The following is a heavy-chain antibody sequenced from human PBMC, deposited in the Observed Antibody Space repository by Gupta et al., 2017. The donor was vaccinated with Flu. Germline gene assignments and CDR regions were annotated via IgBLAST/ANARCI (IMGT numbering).Heavy chain of an antibody. CDR2: IIPIFAKT. D-gene: IGHD3-16*01. Sequence: PGQGLEWMGGIIPIFAKTTYAPKFQGRVTLTADESTATAYMELSSLRSEDTAIYYCARRASAGRYVYYFMDVWGKGTTVIVSS. V-gene: IGHV1-69*01. CDR3: ARRASAGRYVYYFMDV. J-gene: IGHJ6*03.